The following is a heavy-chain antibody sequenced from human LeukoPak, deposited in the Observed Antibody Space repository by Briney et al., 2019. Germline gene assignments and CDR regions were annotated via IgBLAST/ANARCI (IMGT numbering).Heavy chain of an antibody. Sequence: PSQTLSLTCTVSGGSISSGSYYWSWIRQPAGKGLEWIGHIYTSGSTNYNPSLKSRVTISVDTSKNQFSLKLSSVAAADTAVYYCAISSGSYAPFDYWGQGTLVAVSS. CDR2: IYTSGST. D-gene: IGHD3-10*01. CDR3: AISSGSYAPFDY. CDR1: GGSISSGSYY. J-gene: IGHJ4*02. V-gene: IGHV4-61*09.